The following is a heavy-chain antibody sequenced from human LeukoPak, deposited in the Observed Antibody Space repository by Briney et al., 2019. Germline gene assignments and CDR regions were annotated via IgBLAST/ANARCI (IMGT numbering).Heavy chain of an antibody. CDR2: IYPRDSDA. Sequence: GESLKIACKGSGYSFTNYWIGWVRQMPGKGLEWMGIIYPRDSDARYSPSFQGQVTISADKSISTAYLQWSSLKASDTAMYYCARGNWNYNGYLDPWGQGTLVTVSS. J-gene: IGHJ5*02. V-gene: IGHV5-51*01. CDR1: GYSFTNYW. D-gene: IGHD1-7*01. CDR3: ARGNWNYNGYLDP.